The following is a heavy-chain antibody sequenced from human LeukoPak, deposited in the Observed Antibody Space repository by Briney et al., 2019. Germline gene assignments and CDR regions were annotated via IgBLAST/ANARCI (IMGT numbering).Heavy chain of an antibody. Sequence: SETLSLTCIVSGGSISSYYWTWIRQPPGQGLEWIGYIDCSGSTNYNPSLKSRVTISVDTSKNQFSLKLSPVTAADTAVYHCARARRSSGRPDAFDIWGQGTMVTVSS. V-gene: IGHV4-59*01. D-gene: IGHD6-25*01. CDR2: IDCSGST. J-gene: IGHJ3*02. CDR1: GGSISSYY. CDR3: ARARRSSGRPDAFDI.